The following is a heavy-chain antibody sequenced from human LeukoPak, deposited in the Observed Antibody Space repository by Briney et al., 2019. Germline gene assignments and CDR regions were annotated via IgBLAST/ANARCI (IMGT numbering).Heavy chain of an antibody. CDR2: IIPIFGTA. V-gene: IGHV1-69*05. CDR1: GGTFSSYA. D-gene: IGHD3-10*01. CDR3: ARDSTYWYDSGSSGPHYFDY. Sequence: SVKVSCKASGGTFSSYAISWVRQAPGQGLEWMGGIIPIFGTANYAQKFQGRVTITTDESTSTAYMELSSLRSEDTSVYYCARDSTYWYDSGSSGPHYFDYWGQGTLVTVSS. J-gene: IGHJ4*02.